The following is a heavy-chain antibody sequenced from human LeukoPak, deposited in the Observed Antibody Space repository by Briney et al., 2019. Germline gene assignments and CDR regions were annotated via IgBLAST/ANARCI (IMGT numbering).Heavy chain of an antibody. D-gene: IGHD2-8*01. V-gene: IGHV1-2*02. CDR2: INPNSGGT. CDR3: ARSAEKCNNGVCFTDYYMDI. CDR1: GYTFTAYY. Sequence: RGASVKVSCKASGYTFTAYYLHLVRQAPGQGLEWMAWINPNSGGTNVGQKFQGRVTMTRDTSTNAVYMELSSLSSGDTAVYYCARSAEKCNNGVCFTDYYMDIWGKGTTVTVSS. J-gene: IGHJ6*03.